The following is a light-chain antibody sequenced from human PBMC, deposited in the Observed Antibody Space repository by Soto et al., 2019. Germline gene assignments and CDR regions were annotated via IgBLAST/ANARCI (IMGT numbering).Light chain of an antibody. CDR1: QSISSY. CDR3: QQSYSNPRT. Sequence: DIQMTQSPSSLSASVGDRVTITCRASQSISSYLNWYQQKAEKAPKVLIYAASSLQSGVPSRFSGSGSGTDFTLTISSLQPEDFATYYCQQSYSNPRTFGQGTKVEIK. J-gene: IGKJ1*01. CDR2: AAS. V-gene: IGKV1-39*01.